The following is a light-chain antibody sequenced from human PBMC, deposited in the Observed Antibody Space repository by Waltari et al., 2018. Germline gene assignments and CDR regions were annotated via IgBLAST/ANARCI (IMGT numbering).Light chain of an antibody. CDR3: QQYDSSPLT. J-gene: IGKJ4*01. V-gene: IGKV3-20*01. CDR2: GTL. CDR1: QTIRTPS. Sequence: EIVLTQSPGTLSLSPGEGATLSCRTSQTIRTPSLAWYQQKPGQAPTLRIYGTLSRATGIPDRLTGSGSGTDFSLTISSLEPEDFATYYSQQYDSSPLTFGGGTKVEIK.